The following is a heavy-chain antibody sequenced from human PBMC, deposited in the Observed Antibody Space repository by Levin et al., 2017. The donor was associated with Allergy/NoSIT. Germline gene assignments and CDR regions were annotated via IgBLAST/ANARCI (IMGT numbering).Heavy chain of an antibody. J-gene: IGHJ5*02. CDR2: ISSSSSYI. V-gene: IGHV3-21*01. CDR3: ARAVAEPRFDP. CDR1: GFTFSSYS. D-gene: IGHD6-19*01. Sequence: PGESLKISCAASGFTFSSYSMNWVRQAPGKGLEWVSSISSSSSYIYYADSVKGRFTISRDNAKNSLYLQMNSLRAEDTAVYYCARAVAEPRFDPWGQGTLVTVSS.